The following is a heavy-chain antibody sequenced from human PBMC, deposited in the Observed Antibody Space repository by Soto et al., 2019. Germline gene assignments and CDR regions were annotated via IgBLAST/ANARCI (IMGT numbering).Heavy chain of an antibody. CDR2: ISGSGGST. J-gene: IGHJ4*02. Sequence: HGGSLRLSCVGSGFTFSSYAMSWVRQAPGKGLEWVSAISGSGGSTYYADSVKGRFTISRDNSKNTLYLQMNSLRAEDTAVYYCAKPDAKAQRQWGQGTLVTVSS. V-gene: IGHV3-23*01. CDR1: GFTFSSYA. CDR3: AKPDAKAQRQ.